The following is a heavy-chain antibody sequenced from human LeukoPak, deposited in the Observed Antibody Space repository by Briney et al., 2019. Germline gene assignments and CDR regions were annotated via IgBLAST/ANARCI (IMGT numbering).Heavy chain of an antibody. CDR3: ASGRATSRDYYYYMDV. J-gene: IGHJ6*03. CDR2: IYYSGST. V-gene: IGHV4-39*07. Sequence: ASETLSLTCTVSGGSISSSSYYWGWIRQPPGKGLEWIGSIYYSGSTYYNPSLKSRVTISVDTSKNQFSLKLSSVTAADTAVYYCASGRATSRDYYYYMDVWGKGTTVTVSS. D-gene: IGHD5-12*01. CDR1: GGSISSSSYY.